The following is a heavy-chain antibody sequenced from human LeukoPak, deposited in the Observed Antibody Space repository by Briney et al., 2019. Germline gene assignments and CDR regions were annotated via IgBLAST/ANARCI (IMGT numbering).Heavy chain of an antibody. V-gene: IGHV6-1*01. CDR3: ARRLTQYDCFDP. J-gene: IGHJ5*02. CDR1: GDSVSSNIVT. CDR2: TYYRSTWYN. D-gene: IGHD2-2*01. Sequence: SQTLSLTCAISGDSVSSNIVTWNWIRQSPSRGLEWLGRTYYRSTWYNDNAVSVRGRITVNTDTTKNQFSLHLNSVTPEDTAVYYCARRLTQYDCFDPWGQGILVTVSS.